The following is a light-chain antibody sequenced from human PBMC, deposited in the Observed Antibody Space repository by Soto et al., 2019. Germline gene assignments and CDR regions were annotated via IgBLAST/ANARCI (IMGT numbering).Light chain of an antibody. CDR3: QQRSNWPLT. CDR1: QSVSSY. CDR2: DAS. Sequence: IVLTQSPATLSLSTGERATLSCRASQSVSSYLAWYQQKPGQLPRLLLYDASNRATGIPARFSGGGCGTDFTLTISSLEPEDFAVYYCQQRSNWPLTFGGGTNVDIK. V-gene: IGKV3-11*01. J-gene: IGKJ4*01.